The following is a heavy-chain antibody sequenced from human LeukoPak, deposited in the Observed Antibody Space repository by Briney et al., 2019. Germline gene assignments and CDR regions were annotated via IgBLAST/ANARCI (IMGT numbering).Heavy chain of an antibody. J-gene: IGHJ4*02. CDR3: ARGVVTAVRFDY. Sequence: SETLSLTCAVYGGSVSGYYWSWIRQPPGKGLEWIGEINHSGSTNYNPSLKSRVTISVDTSKNQFSLKLSSVTAADTAVYYCARGVVTAVRFDYWGQGTLVTVSS. D-gene: IGHD2-21*02. CDR2: INHSGST. CDR1: GGSVSGYY. V-gene: IGHV4-34*01.